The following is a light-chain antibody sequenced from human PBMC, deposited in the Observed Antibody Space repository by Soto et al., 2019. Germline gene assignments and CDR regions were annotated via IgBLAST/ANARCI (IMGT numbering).Light chain of an antibody. J-gene: IGKJ1*01. V-gene: IGKV3-20*01. CDR1: QSLSSNY. CDR3: QQSADSWT. Sequence: EIQLTQSPGTLSLSAGERATLSCRASQSLSSNYLAWYQQRPGQAPRLLIYGASTRATGIPDRFSGSGSGTDFTLTISRLEPEDFAMYYCQQSADSWTFGQGTQVEVK. CDR2: GAS.